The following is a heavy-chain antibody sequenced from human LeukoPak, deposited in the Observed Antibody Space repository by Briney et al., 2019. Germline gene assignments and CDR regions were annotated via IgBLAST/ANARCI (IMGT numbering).Heavy chain of an antibody. D-gene: IGHD3-3*01. CDR2: ISSSSSYT. CDR1: GFTVSSNY. V-gene: IGHV3-11*06. Sequence: GGSLRLSCAASGFTVSSNYMSWVRQAPGKGLEWVSYISSSSSYTNYADSVKGRFTISRDNAKNSLYLQMNSLRAEDTAVYYCARDRRYDFWSGYYIDYWGQGTLVTVSS. CDR3: ARDRRYDFWSGYYIDY. J-gene: IGHJ4*02.